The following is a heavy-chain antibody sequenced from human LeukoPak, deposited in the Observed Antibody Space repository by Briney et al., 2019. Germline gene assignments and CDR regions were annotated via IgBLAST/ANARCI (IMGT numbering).Heavy chain of an antibody. CDR2: ISSSSSYI. D-gene: IGHD5-18*01. CDR1: GFTFSSYS. CDR3: ARGGYSYGLRHSYYFDY. V-gene: IGHV3-21*01. J-gene: IGHJ4*02. Sequence: SGGSLRLSCAASGFTFSSYSMNWVRQAPGKGLEWVSSISSSSSYIYYADSVKGRFTISRDNAKNSLYLQMNSLRAEDTAVYYCARGGYSYGLRHSYYFDYWGQGTLVTVSS.